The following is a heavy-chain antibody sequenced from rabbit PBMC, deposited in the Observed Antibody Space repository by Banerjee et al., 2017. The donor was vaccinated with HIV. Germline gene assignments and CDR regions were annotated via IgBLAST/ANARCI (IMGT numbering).Heavy chain of an antibody. CDR3: ARGNAGYVGYGYALDL. CDR1: GFSFSSGYD. CDR2: IYSTSGST. Sequence: QEQLVESGGGLVTLGGSLTLTCKASGFSFSSGYDMCWVRQAPGKGLEWIGCIYSTSGSTDYASWVNGRFTISLDNAQNTVFLQMTSLTVAGTATYFCARGNAGYVGYGYALDLWGPGTLVTVS. D-gene: IGHD6-1*01. J-gene: IGHJ4*01. V-gene: IGHV1S43*01.